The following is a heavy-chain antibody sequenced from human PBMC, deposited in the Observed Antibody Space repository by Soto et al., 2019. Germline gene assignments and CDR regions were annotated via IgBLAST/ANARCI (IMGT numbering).Heavy chain of an antibody. CDR3: AKYSGAMVPSDDAFDI. CDR2: ISYDGSNK. V-gene: IGHV3-30*18. CDR1: GFTLSSYG. D-gene: IGHD5-18*01. Sequence: GGSLRLSCAASGFTLSSYGMHWVRQAPGKGLEWVAVISYDGSNKYYADSVKGRFTISRDNSNNTLYLQMNSLRAEDTAVYYCAKYSGAMVPSDDAFDIWGQGTMVTVSS. J-gene: IGHJ3*02.